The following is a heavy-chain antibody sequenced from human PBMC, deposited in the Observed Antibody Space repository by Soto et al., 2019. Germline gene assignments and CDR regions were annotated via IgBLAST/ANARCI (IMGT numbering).Heavy chain of an antibody. V-gene: IGHV3-49*03. J-gene: IGHJ6*02. D-gene: IGHD6-13*01. CDR1: GFTFGDYA. CDR3: TRGVLTIAAARTGYGMDV. Sequence: GGSLRLSCTASGFTFGDYAMSWFRQAPGKGLEWVGFIRSKAYGGTTEYAASVKGRFTISRDDSKSIAYLQMNSLKTEDTAVYYCTRGVLTIAAARTGYGMDVWGQGTTVTVSS. CDR2: IRSKAYGGTT.